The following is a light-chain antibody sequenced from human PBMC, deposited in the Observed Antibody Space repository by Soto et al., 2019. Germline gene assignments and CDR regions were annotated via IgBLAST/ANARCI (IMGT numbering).Light chain of an antibody. CDR1: QSVSSSY. V-gene: IGKV3-20*01. CDR3: QQYGSSPRT. J-gene: IGKJ3*01. Sequence: EIVLTHSPGTLSFSPGERATLSCRARQSVSSSYLAWYQQNPGQAPRLLIYGASSRATGIPDRFSGSGSGTDFTLTISRLEPEDLAVYYCQQYGSSPRTFGPGTKVDIK. CDR2: GAS.